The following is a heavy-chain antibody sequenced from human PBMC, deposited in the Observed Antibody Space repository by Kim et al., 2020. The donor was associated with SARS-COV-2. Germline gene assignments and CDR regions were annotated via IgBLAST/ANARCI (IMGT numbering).Heavy chain of an antibody. CDR3: ARDLIVVVPAAALIYYYGMDG. Sequence: SETLSLTCTVSGGSVSSGSYYWSWIRQPPGKGLEWIGYIYYSGSTNYNPSLKSRVTISVDTSKNQFSLKLSSVTAADTAVYYCARDLIVVVPAAALIYYYGMDGWGQGTTVTVSS. J-gene: IGHJ6*02. D-gene: IGHD2-2*01. CDR2: IYYSGST. CDR1: GGSVSSGSYY. V-gene: IGHV4-61*01.